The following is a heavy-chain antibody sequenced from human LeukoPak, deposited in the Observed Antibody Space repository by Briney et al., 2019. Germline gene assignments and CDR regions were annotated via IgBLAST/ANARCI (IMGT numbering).Heavy chain of an antibody. CDR3: AKGLRYCSSTSCYFGAFDI. V-gene: IGHV3-23*01. D-gene: IGHD2-2*01. Sequence: GGSLRLSCTVSGVSFNSFYMNWVRQAPGKGLEWVSAISGSGGSTYYADSVKGRFTISRDNSKNTLYLQMNSLRAEDTAVYYCAKGLRYCSSTSCYFGAFDIWGQGTMVTVSS. J-gene: IGHJ3*02. CDR2: ISGSGGST. CDR1: GVSFNSFY.